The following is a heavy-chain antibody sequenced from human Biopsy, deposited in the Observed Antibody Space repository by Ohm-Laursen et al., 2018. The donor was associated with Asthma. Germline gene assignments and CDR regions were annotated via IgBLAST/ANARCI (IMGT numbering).Heavy chain of an antibody. J-gene: IGHJ4*02. V-gene: IGHV3-30*18. D-gene: IGHD1-26*01. CDR2: ISFDGTNR. Sequence: SLRLSCSASGFTFSNYGMHWVRQAPGKGLEWVAVISFDGTNRNYTNSVKGRFTISRDNSRNTLHLEMNSLRAEDTAVYFCAKEVFPGWELRRGPDSWGQGTLVTVSS. CDR3: AKEVFPGWELRRGPDS. CDR1: GFTFSNYG.